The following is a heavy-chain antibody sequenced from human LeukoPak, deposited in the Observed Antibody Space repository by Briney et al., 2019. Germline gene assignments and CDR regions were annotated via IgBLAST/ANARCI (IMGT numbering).Heavy chain of an antibody. CDR1: GGSISGYY. J-gene: IGHJ4*02. CDR3: ATVAVIRGVTYFDY. V-gene: IGHV4-59*01. Sequence: TASETLSLTCTVSGGSISGYYWSWIRQPPGKGLEWIGYIYYSGSTDYNPSLESRVTISVDTSKNQFSLKLRSVTAADTAVYYCATVAVIRGVTYFDYWGQGTLVTVSS. CDR2: IYYSGST. D-gene: IGHD3-10*01.